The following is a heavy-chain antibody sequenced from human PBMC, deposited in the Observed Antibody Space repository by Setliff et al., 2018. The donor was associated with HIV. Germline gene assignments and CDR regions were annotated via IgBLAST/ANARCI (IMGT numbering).Heavy chain of an antibody. CDR3: ARHLGRKHSSSPFDY. J-gene: IGHJ4*02. CDR1: GGSISSGFYY. CDR2: IYYSGST. V-gene: IGHV4-31*03. Sequence: SETLSLTCTVSGGSISSGFYYWNWIRQHPGKGLEWIGYIYYSGSTYYNPSLKSRVTISVDTSKNQFSLKLSSVTAADTAVYYCARHLGRKHSSSPFDYWGQGTLVTVSS. D-gene: IGHD6-6*01.